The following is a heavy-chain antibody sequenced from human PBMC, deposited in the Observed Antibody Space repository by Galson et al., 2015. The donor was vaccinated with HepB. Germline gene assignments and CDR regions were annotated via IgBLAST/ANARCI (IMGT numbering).Heavy chain of an antibody. CDR2: ISFDGNNQ. D-gene: IGHD3-9*01. V-gene: IGHV3-30*04. Sequence: SLRLSCAASGFTFSSYAMYWVRQAPGKGLEWVAVISFDGNNQYYAASVKGRFTISRDNSKNMLYLEMNSLRPEDTAAYYCARDTGPMRYFDWSFNYGLDVWGQGTTVTVSS. CDR1: GFTFSSYA. J-gene: IGHJ6*02. CDR3: ARDTGPMRYFDWSFNYGLDV.